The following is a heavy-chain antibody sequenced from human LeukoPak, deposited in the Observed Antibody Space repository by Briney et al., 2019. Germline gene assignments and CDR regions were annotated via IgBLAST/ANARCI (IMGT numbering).Heavy chain of an antibody. V-gene: IGHV3-21*01. CDR1: GFTFSSYS. D-gene: IGHD4-17*01. CDR2: ISSRSSYI. J-gene: IGHJ4*02. CDR3: ARDYGDPYYFDY. Sequence: GGSLRLSCAASGFTFSSYSMNWLRQAPGKALEWVSSISSRSSYIYYADSVKGRFTISRDNAKNSLSLQMNRLRAEDTAVYYCARDYGDPYYFDYWGQGTMVTVSS.